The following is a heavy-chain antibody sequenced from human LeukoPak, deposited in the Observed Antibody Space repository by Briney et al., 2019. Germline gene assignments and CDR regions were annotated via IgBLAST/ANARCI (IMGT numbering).Heavy chain of an antibody. CDR3: ASHSSSWHDTRFDY. J-gene: IGHJ4*02. D-gene: IGHD6-13*01. Sequence: SQTLSLTCTVSGGSISSGGYYWSWMRQHPGKGVEWIGYIYYSGSTYYNPSLKSRVTISVDTSKNQFSLKLSSVTAADTAVYYCASHSSSWHDTRFDYWGQGTLVTVSS. CDR2: IYYSGST. V-gene: IGHV4-31*03. CDR1: GGSISSGGYY.